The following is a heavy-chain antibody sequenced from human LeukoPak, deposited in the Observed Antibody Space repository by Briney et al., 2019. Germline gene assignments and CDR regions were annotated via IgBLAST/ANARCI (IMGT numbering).Heavy chain of an antibody. D-gene: IGHD6-13*01. CDR1: GGSFSGYY. CDR2: INHSGST. V-gene: IGHV4-34*01. CDR3: ARGFWKRQLVLGWFDP. J-gene: IGHJ5*02. Sequence: SETLSLTCAVYGGSFSGYYWSWIRQPPGKGLEWIGEINHSGSTNYNPSLKSRVTISVDTSKNQFSLKLSSVTAADTAVYYCARGFWKRQLVLGWFDPWGQGTLVTVSS.